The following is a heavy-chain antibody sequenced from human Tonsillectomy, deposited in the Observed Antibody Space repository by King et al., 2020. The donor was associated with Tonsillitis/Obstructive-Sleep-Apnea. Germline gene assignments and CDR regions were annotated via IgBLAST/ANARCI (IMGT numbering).Heavy chain of an antibody. CDR3: ARDXVXXYXXXGVCXKWFDX. Sequence: QLVQXXXEVKKPGASXKVSCKASGXTXTSYGISXVRQAPGQGLEWMGWISAYNGNTNYAQKLQGRVTMTTDTSTSTAYMELRSLRSDDTAVYYCARDXVXXYXXXGVCXKWFDXWGQGTLVTVSS. D-gene: IGHD2-8*01. V-gene: IGHV1-18*01. J-gene: IGHJ5*02. CDR2: ISAYNGNT. CDR1: GXTXTSYG.